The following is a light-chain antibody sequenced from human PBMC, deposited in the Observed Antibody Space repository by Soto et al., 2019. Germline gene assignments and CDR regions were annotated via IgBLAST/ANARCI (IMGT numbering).Light chain of an antibody. CDR3: QTWGTGIEV. CDR1: GGHSSYA. Sequence: QLVLTQSPSASAPLGASVKLTCTLSGGHSSYAVAWHQQQPEKGPRYLMKLNYDGGHIKGDGVPDRFSGSSSGAERYLTISSLQSEDEADYYCQTWGTGIEVFGGGTKLTVL. J-gene: IGLJ2*01. CDR2: LNYDGGH. V-gene: IGLV4-69*02.